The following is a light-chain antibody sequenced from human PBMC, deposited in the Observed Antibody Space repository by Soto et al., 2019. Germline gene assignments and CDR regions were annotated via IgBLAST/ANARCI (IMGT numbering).Light chain of an antibody. CDR2: DVS. CDR3: SSYTSSSTLEV. Sequence: QSALTQPASVSGSPGQSIPISCTGTSRDVGGYNYVSWYQQHPGKAPKLMIYDVSNRPSGVSNRFSGSKSGNTASLTISGLQAEDEADYYCSSYTSSSTLEVVGGGTKLTVL. V-gene: IGLV2-14*01. J-gene: IGLJ2*01. CDR1: SRDVGGYNY.